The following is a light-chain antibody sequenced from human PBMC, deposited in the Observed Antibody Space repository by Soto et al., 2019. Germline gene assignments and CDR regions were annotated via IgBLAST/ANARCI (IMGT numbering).Light chain of an antibody. CDR3: SSYTSSSTRV. CDR1: SSDVGGYNY. J-gene: IGLJ3*02. CDR2: EVS. Sequence: QSVLTQPASVSGSPGQSITISCTGTSSDVGGYNYVSWYQQHPGKAPKLMIYEVSNRPSGVSNRFSGSKSGNTACLTISGLQAEDEADYYCSSYTSSSTRVFGGGTKLTVL. V-gene: IGLV2-14*01.